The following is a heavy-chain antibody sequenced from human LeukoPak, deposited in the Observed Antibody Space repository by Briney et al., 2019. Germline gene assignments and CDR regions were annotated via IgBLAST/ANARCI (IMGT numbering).Heavy chain of an antibody. D-gene: IGHD6-19*01. CDR2: IYDRGPA. CDR1: GGAITSGGYS. J-gene: IGHJ4*02. CDR3: ASSPLISTGWLGFDS. Sequence: PSQTLSPTCAVSGGAITSGGYSWNWIRQPPGKGLEWIGCIYDRGPAYYNPSLKSRVTISIDTSKNQFSLKLSSVTAADTAVYYCASSPLISTGWLGFDSWDQGTLVTVSS. V-gene: IGHV4-30-2*02.